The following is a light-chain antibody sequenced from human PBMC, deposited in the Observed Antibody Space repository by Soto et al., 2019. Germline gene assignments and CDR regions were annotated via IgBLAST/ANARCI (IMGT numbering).Light chain of an antibody. Sequence: EIVMTHSPATLSVSPGERATLSCRASQSVSSNLAWYQQKPGQAPRLLIYGASTRATGIPARFSGSGSGTEFTLTISSLQSEDFAVYDCQQYNNWLALTVGGGTKVEIK. CDR1: QSVSSN. V-gene: IGKV3-15*01. J-gene: IGKJ4*01. CDR2: GAS. CDR3: QQYNNWLALT.